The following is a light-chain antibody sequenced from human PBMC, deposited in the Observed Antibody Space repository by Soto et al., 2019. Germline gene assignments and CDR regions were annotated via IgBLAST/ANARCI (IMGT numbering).Light chain of an antibody. V-gene: IGLV1-40*01. J-gene: IGLJ3*02. CDR2: ANN. CDR3: QSHDSRRRGV. CDR1: SSNIGAGYD. Sequence: QSVLTQPPSVSGAPGQRVTISCTGSSSNIGAGYDVHWYQQLPGTAPKLLIYANNNRPSGVPDRFSGSKSGTSASLAITGLQAEDEADYYCQSHDSRRRGVFGGGTKVTVL.